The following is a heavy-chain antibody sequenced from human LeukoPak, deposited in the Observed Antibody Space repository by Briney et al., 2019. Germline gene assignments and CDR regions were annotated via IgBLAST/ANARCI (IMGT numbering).Heavy chain of an antibody. Sequence: PGGSLRLSCAASGFTVSSNYMSWVRQAPGKGLEWVSVIYSGVSTYYADSVKGRFTISRDNSKNTLYLQMNSLRAEDTAVYYCAKRVWGSYRYTDYWGQGTLVTVSS. D-gene: IGHD3-16*02. CDR2: IYSGVST. CDR1: GFTVSSNY. V-gene: IGHV3-53*01. CDR3: AKRVWGSYRYTDY. J-gene: IGHJ4*02.